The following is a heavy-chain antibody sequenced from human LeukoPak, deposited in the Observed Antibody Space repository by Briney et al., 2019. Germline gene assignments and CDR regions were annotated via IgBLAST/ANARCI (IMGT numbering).Heavy chain of an antibody. CDR2: MNRNSGNT. D-gene: IGHD3-9*01. CDR1: GYTFTSYG. J-gene: IGHJ4*02. CDR3: AGSLAGGYDILTGYYSRVRYFDY. Sequence: GASVRVSCTASGYTFTSYGINWVRQAPGQGLEWMSWMNRNSGNTGYAQKFQGRVTITRNTSISTAYMELSSLRAEDTAVYYCAGSLAGGYDILTGYYSRVRYFDYWGQGTLVTVSS. V-gene: IGHV1-8*03.